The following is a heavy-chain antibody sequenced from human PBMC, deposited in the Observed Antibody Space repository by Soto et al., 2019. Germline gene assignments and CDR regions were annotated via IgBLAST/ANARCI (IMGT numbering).Heavy chain of an antibody. J-gene: IGHJ6*02. Sequence: SETLSLTCTVSGGSISSYYWSWIRQPPGKGLEWIGYIYYSGSTNYNPSLKSRVTISVDTSKNQFSLKLSSVAAADTAVYYCARLGGSFAHYYYYYGMDVWGQGTTVTVSS. D-gene: IGHD1-26*01. CDR3: ARLGGSFAHYYYYYGMDV. CDR2: IYYSGST. V-gene: IGHV4-59*01. CDR1: GGSISSYY.